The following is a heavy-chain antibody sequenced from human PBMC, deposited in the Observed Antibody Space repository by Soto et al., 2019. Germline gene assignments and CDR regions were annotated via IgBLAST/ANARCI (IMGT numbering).Heavy chain of an antibody. V-gene: IGHV4-34*01. Sequence: PSETLSLTCAVYGGSFSGYYWSWIRQPPGKGLEWIGEINHSGSTNYNPSLKSRVTISVDTSKNQFSLKLSSVTAADTAVYYCARAYYRRTDAFDYWGQGTLVTVSS. J-gene: IGHJ4*02. CDR2: INHSGST. D-gene: IGHD1-26*01. CDR1: GGSFSGYY. CDR3: ARAYYRRTDAFDY.